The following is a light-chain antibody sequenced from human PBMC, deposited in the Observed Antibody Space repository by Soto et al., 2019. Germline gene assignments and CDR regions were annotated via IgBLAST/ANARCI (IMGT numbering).Light chain of an antibody. Sequence: DIVMTKSPDSLAVSLGERATINCKSSQSVLYNANNKNYLAWYQQKPGQPPKLLIYWASIRESGVPDRFSGSESGTDFTLTISSLQAEDVAVYYCQQYYTTPQTFGQGTKLEIK. V-gene: IGKV4-1*01. CDR3: QQYYTTPQT. CDR2: WAS. CDR1: QSVLYNANNKNY. J-gene: IGKJ2*01.